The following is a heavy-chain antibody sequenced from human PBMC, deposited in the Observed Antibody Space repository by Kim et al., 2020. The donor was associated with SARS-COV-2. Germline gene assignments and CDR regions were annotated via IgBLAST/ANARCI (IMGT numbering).Heavy chain of an antibody. CDR2: IKPDGSEK. J-gene: IGHJ4*02. CDR3: ARDQN. V-gene: IGHV3-7*03. CDR1: GFIFSDNW. Sequence: GGSLRLSCAASGFIFSDNWMSWVRQAPGKGLQWVANIKPDGSEKYYVDSVKGRFTISRDNAKNSLYLQMNSLRAEDTAVYYCARDQNWGQGTLVTVSS.